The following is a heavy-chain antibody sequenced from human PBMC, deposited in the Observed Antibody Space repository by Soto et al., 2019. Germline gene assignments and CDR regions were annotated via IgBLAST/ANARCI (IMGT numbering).Heavy chain of an antibody. CDR3: ARSSGGNFGIIIEGSNWFDP. CDR1: GDTFTSYY. J-gene: IGHJ5*02. D-gene: IGHD3-3*01. Sequence: AAVKVSCKAPGDTFTSYYLNWVRQAPGQGLEWMGVINPHGGSTKYAQKFQGRVTMTRDTSRSTVYMELSSLRSDDTAIYYCARSSGGNFGIIIEGSNWFDPWGQGTLVTVSS. V-gene: IGHV1-46*01. CDR2: INPHGGST.